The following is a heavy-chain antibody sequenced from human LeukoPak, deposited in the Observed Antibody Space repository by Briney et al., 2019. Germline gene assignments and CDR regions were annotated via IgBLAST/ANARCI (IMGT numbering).Heavy chain of an antibody. CDR2: INDGGTYT. D-gene: IGHD3-10*01. CDR3: VREIKIMGFRAFDY. Sequence: PGGFLRLSCAGSGFAFSEYWMHWARQTPEKGLMWVSRINDGGTYTAYADSVKGRFAVSRDNAENTLYLQMDSLTVEDTGLYYCVREIKIMGFRAFDYWGQGTPVTVSS. V-gene: IGHV3-74*01. CDR1: GFAFSEYW. J-gene: IGHJ4*02.